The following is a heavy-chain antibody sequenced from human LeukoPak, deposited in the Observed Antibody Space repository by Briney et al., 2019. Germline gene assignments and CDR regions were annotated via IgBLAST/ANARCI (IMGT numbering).Heavy chain of an antibody. Sequence: PGGSLRLSCAASGFTFSSYAMHWVRQAPGKGLEGGAVISYDGSNKYYADSVKGRFTISRDNSKNTLYLQMNSLRAEDTAVYYCARAGITYYDSSGYYYYWGQGTLVTVSS. J-gene: IGHJ4*02. CDR2: ISYDGSNK. CDR3: ARAGITYYDSSGYYYY. CDR1: GFTFSSYA. D-gene: IGHD3-22*01. V-gene: IGHV3-30-3*01.